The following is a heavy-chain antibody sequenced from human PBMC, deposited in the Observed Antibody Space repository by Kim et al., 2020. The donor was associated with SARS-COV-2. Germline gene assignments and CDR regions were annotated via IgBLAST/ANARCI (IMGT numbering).Heavy chain of an antibody. CDR1: GYSFTSYW. CDR2: IDPSDSYT. Sequence: GESLKISCKGSGYSFTSYWISWVRQMPGKGLEWMGRIDPSDSYTNYSPSFQGHVTISADKSISTAYLQWSSLKASDTAMYYCARRQSYSGYDLDAFDIWGQGTMVTVSS. J-gene: IGHJ3*02. V-gene: IGHV5-10-1*01. D-gene: IGHD5-12*01. CDR3: ARRQSYSGYDLDAFDI.